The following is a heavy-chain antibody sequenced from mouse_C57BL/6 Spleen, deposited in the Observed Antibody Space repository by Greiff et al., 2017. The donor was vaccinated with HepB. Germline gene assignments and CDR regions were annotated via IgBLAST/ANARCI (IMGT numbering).Heavy chain of an antibody. D-gene: IGHD1-1*01. Sequence: VQLQQSGPELVKPGASVKISCKASGYAFSSSWMNWVKQRPGKGLEWIGRIYPGDGDTNSNGKFKGKATLTADKSSSTAYMQLSSLTSDDSAVYFCARRQAILYYGSSYSYAMDYWGQGTSVTVAS. CDR2: IYPGDGDT. CDR1: GYAFSSSW. V-gene: IGHV1-82*01. J-gene: IGHJ4*01. CDR3: ARRQAILYYGSSYSYAMDY.